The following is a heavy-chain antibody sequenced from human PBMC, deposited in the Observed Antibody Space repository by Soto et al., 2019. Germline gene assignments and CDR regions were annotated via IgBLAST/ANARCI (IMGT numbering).Heavy chain of an antibody. J-gene: IGHJ4*02. CDR1: GYASLSFG. D-gene: IGHD3-10*01. Sequence: QVQLVQSGPEMMQPGASVKVPCKASGYASLSFGMHWVRQVPGQAYEWLGWINAGVDGTLYSERFQGRLRITRDTSANTVYMELNALTSEDTAVYYCAREVQGVTSFDYWGQGTLVIVSS. V-gene: IGHV1-3*01. CDR3: AREVQGVTSFDY. CDR2: INAGVDGT.